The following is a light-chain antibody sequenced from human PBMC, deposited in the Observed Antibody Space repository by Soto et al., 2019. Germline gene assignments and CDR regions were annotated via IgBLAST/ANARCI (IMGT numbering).Light chain of an antibody. CDR2: GAS. Sequence: EIVLTHSPVTLSLSPGERATLSCMASQIVSSSYLAWYQQKPGQAPRLLIYGASSRATGIPDRFSGSGSGTDFTLTISRLEPEDFAVYYCQQYGSSPRLTFGGGTKV. CDR1: QIVSSSY. CDR3: QQYGSSPRLT. J-gene: IGKJ4*01. V-gene: IGKV3-20*01.